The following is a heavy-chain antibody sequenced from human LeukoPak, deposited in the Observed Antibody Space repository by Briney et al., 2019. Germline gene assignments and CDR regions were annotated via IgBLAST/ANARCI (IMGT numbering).Heavy chain of an antibody. CDR3: ARPNIAVAGFDY. V-gene: IGHV3-7*01. D-gene: IGHD6-19*01. CDR1: GFTVSSNY. CDR2: IKQDGSEK. Sequence: GGSLRLSCAASGFTVSSNYMSWVRQAPGKGLEWVANIKQDGSEKYYVDSVKGRFTISRDNAKNSLYLQMNSLRAEDTAVYYCARPNIAVAGFDYWGQGTLVTVSS. J-gene: IGHJ4*02.